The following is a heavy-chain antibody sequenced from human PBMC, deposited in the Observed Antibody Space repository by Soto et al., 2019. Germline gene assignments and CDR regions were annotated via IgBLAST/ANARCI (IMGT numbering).Heavy chain of an antibody. D-gene: IGHD5-12*01. CDR1: GGSISSYY. CDR2: IYYSGST. CDR3: ASSGYGGSNDY. V-gene: IGHV4-59*01. Sequence: QVQLQESGPGLVKPSETLSLTCTVSGGSISSYYWSWIRQPPGKGLEWIGYIYYSGSTNYNPSPKSRVTISVDTSKNQFSLKLSSVTAADTAVYYCASSGYGGSNDYWGQGTLVTVSS. J-gene: IGHJ4*02.